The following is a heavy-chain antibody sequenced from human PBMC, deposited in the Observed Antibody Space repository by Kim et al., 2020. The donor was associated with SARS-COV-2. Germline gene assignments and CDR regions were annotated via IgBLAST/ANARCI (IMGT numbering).Heavy chain of an antibody. CDR1: GGSFSGYY. D-gene: IGHD6-13*01. CDR2: INHSGST. V-gene: IGHV4-34*01. CDR3: ARGQQKIAAAAPNWFDP. J-gene: IGHJ5*02. Sequence: SETLSLTCAVYGGSFSGYYWSWIRQPPGKGLEWIGEINHSGSTNYNPSLKSRVTISVDTSKNQFSLKLSSVTAADTAVYYCARGQQKIAAAAPNWFDPWGQGTLVTVSS.